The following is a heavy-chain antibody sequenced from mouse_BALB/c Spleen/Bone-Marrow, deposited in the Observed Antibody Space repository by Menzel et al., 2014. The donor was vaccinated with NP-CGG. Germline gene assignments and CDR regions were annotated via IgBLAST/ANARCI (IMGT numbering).Heavy chain of an antibody. D-gene: IGHD2-4*01. CDR2: ILPGSGTT. V-gene: IGHV1-9*01. CDR3: AGLITTGSFAY. Sequence: VKLVESGAELMKPGASVKISCKATGYTFSTYWIEWVKQRPGHGLEWIGEILPGSGTTNYNEKFKGKATFTADTSSNTAYMQLSSLTSEDSAVYYCAGLITTGSFAYWGQGTLVTVSA. CDR1: GYTFSTYW. J-gene: IGHJ3*01.